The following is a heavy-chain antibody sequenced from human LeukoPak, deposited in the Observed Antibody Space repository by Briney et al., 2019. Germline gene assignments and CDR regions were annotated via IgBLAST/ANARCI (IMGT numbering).Heavy chain of an antibody. CDR1: GYTFTSYG. J-gene: IGHJ5*02. V-gene: IGHV1-18*01. D-gene: IGHD6-13*01. CDR3: AREIAAANNWFDP. Sequence: GASVKVSCKASGYTFTSYGISWARHAPGQALEWMGWISAYNGNTNYAQKLQGRVTMTTDTSTSTAYMELRSLRSDDTAVYYCAREIAAANNWFDPWGQGTLVTVSS. CDR2: ISAYNGNT.